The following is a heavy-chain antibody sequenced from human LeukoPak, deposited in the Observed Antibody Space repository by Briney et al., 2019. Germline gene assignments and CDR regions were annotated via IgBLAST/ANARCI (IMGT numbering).Heavy chain of an antibody. CDR1: GYTFTGYY. D-gene: IGHD4-11*01. V-gene: IGHV1-2*02. Sequence: ASVKVSCKASGYTFTGYYMHWVRQAPGQGLEWMGWINPNSGGTNYAQKFQGRVTMTRDTPISTAYMELSRLRSDDTAVYYCARRSKLSYYYYGMDVWGQGTTVTVSS. CDR3: ARRSKLSYYYYGMDV. J-gene: IGHJ6*02. CDR2: INPNSGGT.